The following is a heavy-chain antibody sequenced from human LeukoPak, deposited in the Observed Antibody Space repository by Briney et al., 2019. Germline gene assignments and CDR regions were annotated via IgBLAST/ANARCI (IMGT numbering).Heavy chain of an antibody. CDR3: ARSPSDMDV. V-gene: IGHV1-18*04. CDR1: GYTFSAYY. J-gene: IGHJ6*03. Sequence: GASVKVSCRASGYTFSAYYMHWVRQAPGQGLEWMGWISAYNGNTNYAQKLQGRVTMTTDTSTSTAYMELRSLRSDDTAVYYCARSPSDMDVWGKGTTVTVSS. CDR2: ISAYNGNT.